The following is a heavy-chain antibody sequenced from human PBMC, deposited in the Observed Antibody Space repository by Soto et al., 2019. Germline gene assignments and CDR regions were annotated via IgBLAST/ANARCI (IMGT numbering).Heavy chain of an antibody. Sequence: VQLVESGGGVVQPGRSLRLSCAASGFTFSSYGMHWVRQAPGKGLEWVAVIWYDGSNKYYADSVKGRFTISRDNSKNTLYLQMNSLRAEDTAVYYCARESYCSSTSCLYFDYWGQGTLVTVSS. CDR1: GFTFSSYG. V-gene: IGHV3-33*01. D-gene: IGHD2-2*01. CDR3: ARESYCSSTSCLYFDY. J-gene: IGHJ4*02. CDR2: IWYDGSNK.